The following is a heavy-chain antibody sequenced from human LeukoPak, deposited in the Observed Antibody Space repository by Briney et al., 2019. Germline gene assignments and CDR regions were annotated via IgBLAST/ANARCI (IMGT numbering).Heavy chain of an antibody. Sequence: ASVKVSCKASGYTFTSHDVSWVRQAPGQGLEWMGWINVYNGNTDYAQRLQGRVTTTTDTSTNTAYMELRSLRSDDTAVYYCAREPSSGYGYFDYWGQGTLVNGCS. J-gene: IGHJ4*02. D-gene: IGHD3-22*01. CDR2: INVYNGNT. V-gene: IGHV1-18*01. CDR1: GYTFTSHD. CDR3: AREPSSGYGYFDY.